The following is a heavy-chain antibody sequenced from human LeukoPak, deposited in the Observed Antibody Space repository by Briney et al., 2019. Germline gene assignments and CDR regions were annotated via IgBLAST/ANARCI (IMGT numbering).Heavy chain of an antibody. D-gene: IGHD3-9*01. J-gene: IGHJ4*02. CDR1: GFTFSSYS. V-gene: IGHV3-21*01. CDR3: ARVGGLRYFDWLSTPAGFDY. Sequence: GGSLRLSCVASGFTFSSYSMNWVRQAPGKGLEWVSSISSSSAYIFYADSVKGRFTISRDNARNSMYLQMNSLRAGDTAVYYCARVGGLRYFDWLSTPAGFDYWGQGTLVTVSS. CDR2: ISSSSAYI.